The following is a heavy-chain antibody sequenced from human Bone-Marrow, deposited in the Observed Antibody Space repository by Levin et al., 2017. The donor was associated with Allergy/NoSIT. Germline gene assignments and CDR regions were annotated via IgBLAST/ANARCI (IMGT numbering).Heavy chain of an antibody. CDR3: ARGRADDFWGGCYEPDYYYYYVDV. CDR1: GGSFSGYY. D-gene: IGHD3-3*01. V-gene: IGHV4-34*01. Sequence: SETLSLTCAVHGGSFSGYYWSWIRQPPGKGLEWIGEIHHRGNTKSNPSLKSRVTISVDTSKNQFSLKLSSVTAADTAVYYCARGRADDFWGGCYEPDYYYYYVDVWGEGTTVTVSS. CDR2: IHHRGNT. J-gene: IGHJ6*03.